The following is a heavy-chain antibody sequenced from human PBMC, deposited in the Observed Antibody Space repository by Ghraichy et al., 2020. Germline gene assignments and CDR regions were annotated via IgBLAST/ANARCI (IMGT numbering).Heavy chain of an antibody. Sequence: SETLSLTCTVSNDSISSNSFSWGWIRQPPGKGLEWIGNIYYSGSTYYNPSLESRVTISIDTSKNQFSVQLRSVTAADTAVYYCTSGGYKIDYFDFWGRGTLVTVSS. CDR1: NDSISSNSFS. J-gene: IGHJ4*02. CDR3: TSGGYKIDYFDF. D-gene: IGHD2-8*02. CDR2: IYYSGST. V-gene: IGHV4-39*01.